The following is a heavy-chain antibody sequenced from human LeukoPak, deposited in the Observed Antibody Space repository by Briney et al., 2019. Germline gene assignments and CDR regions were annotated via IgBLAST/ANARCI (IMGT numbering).Heavy chain of an antibody. V-gene: IGHV4-39*07. D-gene: IGHD2-2*01. Sequence: SETLSLTCTVSGGSIRRSSFYWGWIRQPPGKGLEWIGGIYYSGSTSGTTYYNPSLESRVSIPVDTSKNQFSLQTDSVTAADTAVYYCATDPLGYCSSSTCYFDDWGQGTLVTVSS. CDR3: ATDPLGYCSSSTCYFDD. CDR1: GGSIRRSSFY. CDR2: IYYSGSTSGTT. J-gene: IGHJ4*02.